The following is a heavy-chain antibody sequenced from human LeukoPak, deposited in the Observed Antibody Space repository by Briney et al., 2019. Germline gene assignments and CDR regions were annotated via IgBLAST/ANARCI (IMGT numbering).Heavy chain of an antibody. CDR3: AELGITMIGGV. J-gene: IGHJ6*04. Sequence: GGSLRLSCADSGFTFSNYGMSWVRQAPGKGLEWVAHIREDGSEKYYLDSVEGRFTISRDNAKSSLYLQLNSLIVEDTAVYYCAELGITMIGGVWGKGTTVTISS. CDR2: IREDGSEK. D-gene: IGHD3-10*02. CDR1: GFTFSNYG. V-gene: IGHV3-7*01.